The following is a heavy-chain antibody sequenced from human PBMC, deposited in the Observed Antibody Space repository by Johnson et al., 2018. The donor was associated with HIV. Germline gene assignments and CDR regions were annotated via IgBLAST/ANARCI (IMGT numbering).Heavy chain of an antibody. J-gene: IGHJ3*02. Sequence: VQLVESGGGVVQPGGSLRLSCAASGFTFSSYAMSWVRQAPGKGLEWVSAISGSGGSTYYADSMKGRFPISRDNSKNTLYMQMTSLRAEDTAVYYCAKSSRVSTTFDAFDIWGQGTMVTVSS. CDR1: GFTFSSYA. CDR3: AKSSRVSTTFDAFDI. CDR2: ISGSGGST. D-gene: IGHD1-26*01. V-gene: IGHV3-23*04.